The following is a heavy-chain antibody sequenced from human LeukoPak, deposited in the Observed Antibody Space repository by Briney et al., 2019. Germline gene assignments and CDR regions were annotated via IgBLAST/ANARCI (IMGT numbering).Heavy chain of an antibody. Sequence: ASVKVSCKASGYTFTGYYMHWVRQAPGQGLEWMGWINPNSGGTNYAQKFQGRVTMTRDTSISTAYMELSRLRSDDTAVYHCARSPTVITFGGVIVPSQFDYWGQGTLVTVSS. J-gene: IGHJ4*02. CDR1: GYTFTGYY. V-gene: IGHV1-2*02. CDR2: INPNSGGT. CDR3: ARSPTVITFGGVIVPSQFDY. D-gene: IGHD3-16*02.